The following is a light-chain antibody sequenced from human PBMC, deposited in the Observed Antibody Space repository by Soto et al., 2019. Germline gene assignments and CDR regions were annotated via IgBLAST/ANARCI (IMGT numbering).Light chain of an antibody. J-gene: IGLJ2*01. CDR2: EVT. Sequence: QSALTQPPSASGSPGQSVTISCTGTSSDVGTYNYVSWYQQHPGKAPKLMIYEVTKRPSGVPDRFSGSKSGNTASLTVSGLQAEDEAGYYCTSYAGSNNFVVFGGGTKVTVL. CDR1: SSDVGTYNY. CDR3: TSYAGSNNFVV. V-gene: IGLV2-8*01.